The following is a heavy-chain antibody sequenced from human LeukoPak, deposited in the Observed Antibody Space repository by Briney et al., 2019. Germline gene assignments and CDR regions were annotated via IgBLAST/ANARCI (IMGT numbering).Heavy chain of an antibody. CDR2: IYYSGST. Sequence: PSETLSLTCTVSGGSISSYYWSWLRQPPGKGLEWIGYIYYSGSTNYNPSLKSRGTISVDTSKNQFSLKLSSVTAADTAVYYCARGAPWGYDFWSGYTNAFDIWGQGTMVTVSS. J-gene: IGHJ3*02. CDR1: GGSISSYY. CDR3: ARGAPWGYDFWSGYTNAFDI. D-gene: IGHD3-3*01. V-gene: IGHV4-59*01.